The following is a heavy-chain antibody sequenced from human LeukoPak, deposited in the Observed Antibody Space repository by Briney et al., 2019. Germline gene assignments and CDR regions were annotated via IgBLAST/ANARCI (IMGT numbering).Heavy chain of an antibody. Sequence: ASVKVSCKASGYTFTGYYMHWVRQALGQGLEWMGWINPNSGGTNYAQKFQGRVTMTRDTSISTAYMELSRLRSDDTAVYYCARARRITMVRGVLNWFDPWGQGTLVTVSS. CDR1: GYTFTGYY. D-gene: IGHD3-10*01. V-gene: IGHV1-2*02. CDR3: ARARRITMVRGVLNWFDP. J-gene: IGHJ5*02. CDR2: INPNSGGT.